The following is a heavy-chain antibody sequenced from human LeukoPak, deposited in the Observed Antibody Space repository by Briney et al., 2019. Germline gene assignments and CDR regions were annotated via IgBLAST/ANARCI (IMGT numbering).Heavy chain of an antibody. J-gene: IGHJ5*02. CDR1: RYSLTSYW. Sequence: GESLNISCKGSRYSLTSYWIGWVRQMPGKGLEWMGIIYPGESDTRYNASFQGQVTISADKSISNAYLQWSSLKASDTAMYYCARTRLQQNWFDPWGEGTLVTVSS. D-gene: IGHD4-11*01. CDR3: ARTRLQQNWFDP. CDR2: IYPGESDT. V-gene: IGHV5-51*01.